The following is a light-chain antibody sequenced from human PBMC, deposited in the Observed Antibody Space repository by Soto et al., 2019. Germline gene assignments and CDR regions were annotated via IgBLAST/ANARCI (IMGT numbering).Light chain of an antibody. CDR2: DGS. J-gene: IGKJ1*01. Sequence: DIQMTQTPSTLSASLGERVIITCQASQSVNSWLAWYQQKPGKSPKLLIYDGSRLESGVPSRFSGSGSGTEVTLTITSLQPDDFATYYCQQYNSYSPTFGQGTKVDI. V-gene: IGKV1-5*01. CDR3: QQYNSYSPT. CDR1: QSVNSW.